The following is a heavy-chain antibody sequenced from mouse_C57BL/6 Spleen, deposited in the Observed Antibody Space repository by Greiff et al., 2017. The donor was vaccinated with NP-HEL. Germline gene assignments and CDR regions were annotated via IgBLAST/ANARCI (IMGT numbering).Heavy chain of an antibody. Sequence: EVKLMESGGGLVKPGGSLKLSCAASGFTFSSYAMSWVRQTPEKRLEWVATISDGGSYTYYPDNVKGRFTISRDNAKNNLYLQMSHLKSEDTAMYYCASPIYFYYAMDYWGQGTSVTVSS. V-gene: IGHV5-4*03. CDR3: ASPIYFYYAMDY. CDR2: ISDGGSYT. J-gene: IGHJ4*01. D-gene: IGHD2-1*01. CDR1: GFTFSSYA.